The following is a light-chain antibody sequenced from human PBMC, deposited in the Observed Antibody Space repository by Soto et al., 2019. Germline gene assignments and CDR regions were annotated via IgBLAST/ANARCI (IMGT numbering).Light chain of an antibody. J-gene: IGKJ1*01. CDR2: GAS. CDR1: ERVRSSY. Sequence: EIVLTQSPGTLPLSPGERATLSCRASERVRSSYLAWYQQKPDQAPRLLMYGASSRTTSTPDRFRGSGCGTDFPLTIGSLEPEDFAVYYCQQYGGSPQTFGQGTKVEI. CDR3: QQYGGSPQT. V-gene: IGKV3-20*01.